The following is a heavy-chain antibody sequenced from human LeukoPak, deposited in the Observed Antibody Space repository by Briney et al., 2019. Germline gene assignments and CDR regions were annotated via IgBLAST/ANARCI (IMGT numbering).Heavy chain of an antibody. Sequence: SETLSLTCTVSSGSINNYYWSWIRQPPGKGLELIGYIYYSGSTNYNPSLKSRVTISVDTSKNQFSLKLSSVTAGDTALYYCARRASGSYYIDFWGQGTLVTVSS. D-gene: IGHD1-26*01. CDR2: IYYSGST. CDR3: ARRASGSYYIDF. J-gene: IGHJ4*02. CDR1: SGSINNYY. V-gene: IGHV4-59*08.